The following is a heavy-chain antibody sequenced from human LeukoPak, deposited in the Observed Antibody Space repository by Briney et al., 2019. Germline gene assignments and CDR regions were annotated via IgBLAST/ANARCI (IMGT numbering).Heavy chain of an antibody. CDR2: IHSGGTT. CDR1: GFTVSTNY. CDR3: ARGRRLGGDYYPIDF. J-gene: IGHJ4*02. V-gene: IGHV3-53*01. Sequence: PGGSLTLSCAASGFTVSTNYVSWVRQAPGKGLEWVSVIHSGGTTYYADSVKGRFTISRDNSKNAVYLQMNSLRAEDTAAYFCARGRRLGGDYYPIDFWGQGTLVTVSS. D-gene: IGHD2-21*01.